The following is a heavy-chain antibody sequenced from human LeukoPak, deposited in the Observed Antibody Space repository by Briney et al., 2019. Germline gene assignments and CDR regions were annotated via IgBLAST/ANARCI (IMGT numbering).Heavy chain of an antibody. CDR3: ARHRDGSFDY. D-gene: IGHD5-24*01. Sequence: SETLSLTCAVYGGSFSGYYWSWIRQPPGKGLEWIGEINHSGSTNYNPSLKSRVTISVDTSKNQFSLKLSSATAADTAVYYCARHRDGSFDYWGQGTLVTVSS. CDR1: GGSFSGYY. J-gene: IGHJ4*02. V-gene: IGHV4-34*01. CDR2: INHSGST.